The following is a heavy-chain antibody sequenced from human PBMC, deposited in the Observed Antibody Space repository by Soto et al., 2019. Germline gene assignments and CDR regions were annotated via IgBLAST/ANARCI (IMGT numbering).Heavy chain of an antibody. CDR2: ITWNGGRI. Sequence: GGSLRLSCAASGFTFDDHAMYWVRQVPGKGLEWVSGITWNGGRIVYGDSVRGRFTISRDNAKKTLYLQMNSLRPEDTALYYCAKDMGGTYFYPYGMAVWGQGTTVTVSS. J-gene: IGHJ6*02. CDR1: GFTFDDHA. CDR3: AKDMGGTYFYPYGMAV. V-gene: IGHV3-9*01. D-gene: IGHD1-26*01.